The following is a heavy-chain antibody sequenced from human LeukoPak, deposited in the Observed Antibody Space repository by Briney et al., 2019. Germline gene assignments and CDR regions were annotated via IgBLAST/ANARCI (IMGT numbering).Heavy chain of an antibody. CDR1: GGSFSGYY. Sequence: SETLSLTCAVYGGSFSGYYWSWIHQPPGKGLEWIGKINHSGSTNYNPSLKSRVTISVDTSKNQFSLKLSSVTAADTAVYYCARGQSRRSSTTIYYYYGMDVWGQGTTVTVSS. J-gene: IGHJ6*02. V-gene: IGHV4-34*01. CDR2: INHSGST. D-gene: IGHD2-2*01. CDR3: ARGQSRRSSTTIYYYYGMDV.